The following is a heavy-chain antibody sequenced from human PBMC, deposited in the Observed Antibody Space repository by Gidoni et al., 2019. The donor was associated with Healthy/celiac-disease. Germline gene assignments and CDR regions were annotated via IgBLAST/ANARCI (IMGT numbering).Heavy chain of an antibody. CDR1: GFTFDDYA. Sequence: EVQLVESGGGLVQPGRSLRLSCAASGFTFDDYAMHWVRQAPGKGLGWVSGISWNSGSIGYADSVKGRFTISRDNAKNSLYLQMNSLRAEDTALYYCAKDTYYDILTGHNWFDPWGQGTLVTVSS. V-gene: IGHV3-9*01. CDR2: ISWNSGSI. CDR3: AKDTYYDILTGHNWFDP. D-gene: IGHD3-9*01. J-gene: IGHJ5*02.